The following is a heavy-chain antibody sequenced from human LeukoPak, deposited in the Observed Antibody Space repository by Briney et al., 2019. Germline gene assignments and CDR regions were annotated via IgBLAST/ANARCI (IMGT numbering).Heavy chain of an antibody. CDR2: IYFIGST. J-gene: IGHJ6*02. V-gene: IGHV4-59*08. CDR3: ARHGRHYGTDV. Sequence: PSETLSLTCTVSGGSISSYYWSWIRQPPGKGLEWIGYIYFIGSTNYNPSLKSRVTISVDTSKNQFSLNLSSVTAADTAVYYCARHGRHYGTDVWGQGTTVTVSS. CDR1: GGSISSYY.